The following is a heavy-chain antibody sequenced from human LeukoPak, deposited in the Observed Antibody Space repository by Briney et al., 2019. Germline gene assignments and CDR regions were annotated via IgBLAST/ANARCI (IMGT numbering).Heavy chain of an antibody. V-gene: IGHV5-51*01. CDR3: VRRQYFDSSGYGVDY. D-gene: IGHD3-22*01. Sequence: GESLKIPCKGFGCSFTSYWIGWVRQMPGKGLEWMGIIYPGDSDTKYSPSFQGQVTISADESISAAYLQWTTLKASDTAMYYCVRRQYFDSSGYGVDYWDQGTLVTVSS. CDR2: IYPGDSDT. J-gene: IGHJ4*02. CDR1: GCSFTSYW.